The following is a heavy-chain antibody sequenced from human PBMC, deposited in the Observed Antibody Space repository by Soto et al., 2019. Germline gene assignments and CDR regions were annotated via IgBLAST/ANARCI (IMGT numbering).Heavy chain of an antibody. CDR3: AKDPHEYWTSYWFDP. V-gene: IGHV1-18*01. CDR2: ISAYDGKT. Sequence: ASVKVSCKSSGYNFNIYGINWVRQAPGQGLELMGWISAYDGKTTYAEKFQGRVTMTTDASTSTAYMELRSLRSDDTAVYYCAKDPHEYWTSYWFDPWGQGTLVTVSS. D-gene: IGHD3-3*01. CDR1: GYNFNIYG. J-gene: IGHJ5*02.